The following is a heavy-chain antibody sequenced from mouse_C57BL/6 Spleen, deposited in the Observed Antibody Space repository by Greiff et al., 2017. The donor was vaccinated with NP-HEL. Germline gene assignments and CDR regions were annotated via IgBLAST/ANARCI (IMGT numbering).Heavy chain of an antibody. Sequence: VQLKESGPELVKPGASVKISCKASGYAFSSSWMNWVKQRPGKGLEWIGRIYPGDGDTNYNGKFKGKATLTADKSSSTAYMQLSSLTSEDSAVYFCARAITTPGYFDYWGQGTTLTVSS. J-gene: IGHJ2*01. D-gene: IGHD1-1*01. CDR1: GYAFSSSW. CDR3: ARAITTPGYFDY. V-gene: IGHV1-82*01. CDR2: IYPGDGDT.